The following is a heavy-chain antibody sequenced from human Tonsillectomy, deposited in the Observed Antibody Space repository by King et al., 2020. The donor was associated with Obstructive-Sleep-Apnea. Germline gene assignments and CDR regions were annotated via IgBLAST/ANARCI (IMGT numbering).Heavy chain of an antibody. V-gene: IGHV3-23*04. CDR1: GFTFSRYD. D-gene: IGHD3-22*01. Sequence: VQLVESGGGLVQPGGSLRLSCAASGFTFSRYDMSWVRQAPGKGLEWVSTITSGDDNTYYADSVKGRFTISRDNSKNTRYLQMNRLRAEDTAVYYCAKYLGKQEYYFDSTGYLYYYYGMDVWGQGTTVTVSS. J-gene: IGHJ6*02. CDR3: AKYLGKQEYYFDSTGYLYYYYGMDV. CDR2: ITSGDDNT.